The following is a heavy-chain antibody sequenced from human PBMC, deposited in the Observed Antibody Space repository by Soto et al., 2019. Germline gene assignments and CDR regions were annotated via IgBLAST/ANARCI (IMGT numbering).Heavy chain of an antibody. CDR2: ISAYNGNT. D-gene: IGHD4-17*01. V-gene: IGHV1-18*01. CDR3: VRVSGARPTGDYVFYFDY. Sequence: ASVKVSCKASGYTFTSYGISWVRQAPGQGLEWMGWISAYNGNTNYAQKLQGRVTMTTDTSTSTAYMELRSLRSDDTAVYYCVRVSGARPTGDYVFYFDYWGQGTLVTVSS. CDR1: GYTFTSYG. J-gene: IGHJ4*02.